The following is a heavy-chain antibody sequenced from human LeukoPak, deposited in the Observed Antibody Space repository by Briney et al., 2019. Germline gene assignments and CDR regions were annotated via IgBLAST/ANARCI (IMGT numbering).Heavy chain of an antibody. CDR3: NFEGPPPSFDY. CDR1: VGTFSSYA. D-gene: IGHD3-9*01. Sequence: ASVKVSCKASVGTFSSYAISWVRQAPGQGLEWMGGIIPIFGTANYAQKFQGRVTITADESTSTAYMELSSLRSEDTAVYYCNFEGPPPSFDYWGQGTLVTVSS. J-gene: IGHJ4*02. V-gene: IGHV1-69*13. CDR2: IIPIFGTA.